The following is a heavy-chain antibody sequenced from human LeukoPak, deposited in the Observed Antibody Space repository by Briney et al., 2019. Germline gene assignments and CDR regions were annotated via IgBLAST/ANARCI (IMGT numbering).Heavy chain of an antibody. V-gene: IGHV3-23*01. J-gene: IGHJ3*02. CDR2: LSDNGDDT. CDR1: GFTFSSYR. CDR3: TSFAPYDAFDI. Sequence: PGGSLRLSCAASGFTFSSYRLSWVRQAPGKGLDWVSTLSDNGDDTYYAHSVKGRFTISRDNSRNTLHLQMNSLRAEDTAAYYCTSFAPYDAFDIWGQGTMVTVSS.